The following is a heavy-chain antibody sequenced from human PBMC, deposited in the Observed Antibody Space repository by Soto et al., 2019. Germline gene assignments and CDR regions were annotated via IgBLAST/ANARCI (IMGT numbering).Heavy chain of an antibody. Sequence: XGCLRLTCAASGFTFSSYARSGVRQAPGKGLEWVSAISGSGGSTYYADSVKGRFTISRDNSKNTLYLQMNSLRAEDTAVYYCAKDVGWYYFDSWGQGTLVTVSS. CDR2: ISGSGGST. CDR3: AKDVGWYYFDS. J-gene: IGHJ4*02. D-gene: IGHD2-8*01. CDR1: GFTFSSYA. V-gene: IGHV3-23*01.